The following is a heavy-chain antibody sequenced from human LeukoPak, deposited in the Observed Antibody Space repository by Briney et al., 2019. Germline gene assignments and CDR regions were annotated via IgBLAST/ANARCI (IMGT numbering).Heavy chain of an antibody. J-gene: IGHJ6*02. CDR2: ISGSGGST. CDR1: GFTFSSYA. Sequence: PGGSLRLSCAASGFTFSSYAMSWVRQAPGKGLEWVSAISGSGGSTYYADSVKGRFTISRDNSKNTLYLQMNSLRAEDTAVYYCAKDPTCCSSTSCYWYGMDVWGQGTTVTVSS. V-gene: IGHV3-23*01. CDR3: AKDPTCCSSTSCYWYGMDV. D-gene: IGHD2-2*01.